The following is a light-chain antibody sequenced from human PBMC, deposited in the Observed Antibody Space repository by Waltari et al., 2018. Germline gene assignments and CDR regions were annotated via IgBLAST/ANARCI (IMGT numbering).Light chain of an antibody. CDR1: PSISTW. V-gene: IGKV1-5*03. J-gene: IGKJ1*01. Sequence: GDRVTITCRASPSISTWLAWYQQKPGNAPKLLSYEAANLQSEVPSRFSGSGSGTEFAVTISSLRPDDFASYYCQHYSNYPRTFGQGTKVEIK. CDR3: QHYSNYPRT. CDR2: EAA.